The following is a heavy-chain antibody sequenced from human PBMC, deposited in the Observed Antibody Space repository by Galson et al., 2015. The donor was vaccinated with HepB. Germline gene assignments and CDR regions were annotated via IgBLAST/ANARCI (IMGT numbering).Heavy chain of an antibody. CDR2: ISSGVSRNHI. V-gene: IGHV3-21*01. CDR3: AREGLGYCSGGTCSNYYYMDV. Sequence: SLRLSCAASGFTFSTYTLNWVRQAPGKGLEWVSSISSGVSRNHIYYADSVKGRFTISRDNANNSLYLQMNSLRAEDTAVYYCAREGLGYCSGGTCSNYYYMDVWGKGTTVTVSS. D-gene: IGHD2-15*01. CDR1: GFTFSTYT. J-gene: IGHJ6*03.